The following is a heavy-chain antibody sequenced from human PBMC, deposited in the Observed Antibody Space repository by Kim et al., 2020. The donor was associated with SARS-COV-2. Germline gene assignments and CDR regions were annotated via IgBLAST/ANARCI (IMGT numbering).Heavy chain of an antibody. V-gene: IGHV4-39*07. CDR3: VKVDEEFDN. CDR1: GGSIISSTHY. CDR2: VSHDGKT. J-gene: IGHJ4*02. Sequence: SETLSRTCTVSGGSIISSTHYWGWVRQAPGKGLEWIGSVSHDGKTWYDPSLKSRVTLSIDRSNNQFFLRLTSVTAADTAVYFCVKVDEEFDNWGQGTLVTVSS.